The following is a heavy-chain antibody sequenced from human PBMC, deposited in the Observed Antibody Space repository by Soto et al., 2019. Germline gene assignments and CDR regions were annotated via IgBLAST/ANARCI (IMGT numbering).Heavy chain of an antibody. D-gene: IGHD3-10*01. J-gene: IGHJ6*03. CDR1: GYTFTSYA. Sequence: QVQLVQSGAEVKKPGASVKVSCKASGYTFTSYAMHWVRQAPGQRLEWMGWINAGNGNTKYSQKFQSRVTITRDTSASTAYMELSSLRSEDTAVYYCARDPTYYYGSGSYSYYYYMDVWGKGTTVTVSS. CDR3: ARDPTYYYGSGSYSYYYYMDV. CDR2: INAGNGNT. V-gene: IGHV1-3*01.